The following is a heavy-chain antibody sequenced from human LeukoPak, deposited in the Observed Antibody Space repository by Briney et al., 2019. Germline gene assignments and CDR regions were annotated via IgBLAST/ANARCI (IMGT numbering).Heavy chain of an antibody. Sequence: SGPALVKPTRTLTLTCTFSGFSLNTLGMCISWVRQPAGKALEWLAVICWDDDEYYSTSLKTRLTVSKDTSKNQVVLTMTNMDHVDTGTYYCARTHNWNDAGGDWFDPWGQGTLVTVSS. D-gene: IGHD1-1*01. CDR1: GFSLNTLGMC. V-gene: IGHV2-70*20. CDR3: ARTHNWNDAGGDWFDP. J-gene: IGHJ5*02. CDR2: ICWDDDE.